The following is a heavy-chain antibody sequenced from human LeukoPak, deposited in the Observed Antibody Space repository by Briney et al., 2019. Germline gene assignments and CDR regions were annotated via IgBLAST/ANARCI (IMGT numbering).Heavy chain of an antibody. CDR2: IYYSGST. Sequence: QTLSLTCTVSGGSISSGDYYWSWVRQPPGTGLEWIGYIYYSGSTYYNPSLKSRVTISVDTSKNQFSLKLSSVTAADTAVYYCATLPLDILYYDPWGQGTLVTVSS. CDR3: ATLPLDILYYDP. V-gene: IGHV4-30-4*01. CDR1: GGSISSGDYY. D-gene: IGHD2-8*01. J-gene: IGHJ5*02.